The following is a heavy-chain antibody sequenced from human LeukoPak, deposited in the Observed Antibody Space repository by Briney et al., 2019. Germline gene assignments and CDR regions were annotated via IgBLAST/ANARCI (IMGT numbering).Heavy chain of an antibody. V-gene: IGHV3-21*01. Sequence: PGGSLRLSCAASGFTFSSYSMNWVRQAPGKGLEWVSSISSSSSYIYYADSVKGRFTISRDNAKNSLYLQMNSLRAEDTAVYYCARGGIAAAGRFASRYWGQGTLVTVSS. CDR3: ARGGIAAAGRFASRY. CDR2: ISSSSSYI. J-gene: IGHJ4*02. D-gene: IGHD6-13*01. CDR1: GFTFSSYS.